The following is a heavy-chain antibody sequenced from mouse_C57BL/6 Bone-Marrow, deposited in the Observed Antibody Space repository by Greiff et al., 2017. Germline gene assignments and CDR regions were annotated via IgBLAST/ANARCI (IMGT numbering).Heavy chain of an antibody. Sequence: QVQLKQPGAELVMPGASVKLSCKASGYTFTSYWMHWVKQRPGQGLEWIGEIDPSDSYTNYNQKFKGKSTLTVDKSSSTAYMQLSSLTSEDSAVYYCARKGDYDARVYAMDYWGQGTSVTVSS. J-gene: IGHJ4*01. CDR3: ARKGDYDARVYAMDY. V-gene: IGHV1-69*01. CDR2: IDPSDSYT. CDR1: GYTFTSYW. D-gene: IGHD2-4*01.